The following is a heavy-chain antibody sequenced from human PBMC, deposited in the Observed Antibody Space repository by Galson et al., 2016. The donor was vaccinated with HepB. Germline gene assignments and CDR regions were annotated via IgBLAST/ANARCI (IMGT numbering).Heavy chain of an antibody. CDR1: GYIFTDYA. J-gene: IGHJ4*02. CDR3: ARGPARPWGGAPDADY. D-gene: IGHD6-6*01. V-gene: IGHV1-3*01. Sequence: SVKVSCKASGYIFTDYALHWVRQAPGQSLEWMGWINAGNGDTKYSQKFQGRVTITRDTSANTVFLELSSLRSEDTAVYHCARGPARPWGGAPDADYWGQGTLVTVSS. CDR2: INAGNGDT.